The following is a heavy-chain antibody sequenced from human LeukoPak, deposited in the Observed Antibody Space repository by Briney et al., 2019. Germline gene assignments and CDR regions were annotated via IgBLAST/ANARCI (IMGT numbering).Heavy chain of an antibody. Sequence: SETLSLTCAVYGGSFSGYYWSWIRRPPGKGLEWIGEINHSGSTNYNPSLKSRVTISVDTSKNQFSLKLSSVTAADTAVYYCARAAPTRITMVRGVIIMGFDPWGQGTLVTVSS. V-gene: IGHV4-34*01. J-gene: IGHJ5*02. CDR3: ARAAPTRITMVRGVIIMGFDP. D-gene: IGHD3-10*01. CDR1: GGSFSGYY. CDR2: INHSGST.